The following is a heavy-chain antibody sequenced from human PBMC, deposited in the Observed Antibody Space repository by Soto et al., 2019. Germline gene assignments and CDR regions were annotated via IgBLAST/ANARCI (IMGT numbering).Heavy chain of an antibody. V-gene: IGHV5-51*01. J-gene: IGHJ4*02. Sequence: PGESLKISCKASGYSFSSQWIGWVRQMPGKGLEWMGIVYPGDSDTRYSPSFQGQVTISADKSISTAYLQWSSLKASDTAMYFCARLVRGAMTQFDYWGPGTLVTV. D-gene: IGHD3-10*01. CDR3: ARLVRGAMTQFDY. CDR2: VYPGDSDT. CDR1: GYSFSSQW.